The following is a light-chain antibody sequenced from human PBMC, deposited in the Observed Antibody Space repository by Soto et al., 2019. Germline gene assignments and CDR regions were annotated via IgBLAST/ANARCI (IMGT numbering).Light chain of an antibody. V-gene: IGKV1-5*03. CDR3: QQYNSYSGT. CDR1: QSISSW. Sequence: DIQITHSPSTLSASVGNRVTITCRASQSISSWLAWYQQKPGKAPKLLIYKASSLESGVPSRFSGSGSGTEFTPTISSLQPDDFATYYCQQYNSYSGTFGQGTKV. J-gene: IGKJ1*01. CDR2: KAS.